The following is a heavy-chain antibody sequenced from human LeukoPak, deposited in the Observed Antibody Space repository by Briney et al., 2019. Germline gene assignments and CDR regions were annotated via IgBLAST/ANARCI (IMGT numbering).Heavy chain of an antibody. CDR3: ARGLSKYYFDY. Sequence: SETLSLTCTVSGGSISSGGYYWSWNRQHPGKGLEWIGYVYYSGSTYYTPALRSRVTISVDSSENQFSLKLNSVTAADTAVYYCARGLSKYYFDYWGQGSLVTVSS. CDR2: VYYSGST. J-gene: IGHJ4*02. CDR1: GGSISSGGYY. D-gene: IGHD2-21*02. V-gene: IGHV4-31*03.